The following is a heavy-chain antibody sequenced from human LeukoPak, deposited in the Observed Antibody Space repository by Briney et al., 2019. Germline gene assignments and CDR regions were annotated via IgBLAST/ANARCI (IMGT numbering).Heavy chain of an antibody. J-gene: IGHJ4*02. Sequence: GGSLRFSCAVSGINFRGYWMAWVRQAPGKGLEWVANMKQDGSEKYYVDSVKGRFTISRDNAKNSLYLEMNSLRVEDTAVYYCARDLGHTGYDLYDYWGQGTLVTVSS. CDR2: MKQDGSEK. D-gene: IGHD5-12*01. V-gene: IGHV3-7*01. CDR1: GINFRGYW. CDR3: ARDLGHTGYDLYDY.